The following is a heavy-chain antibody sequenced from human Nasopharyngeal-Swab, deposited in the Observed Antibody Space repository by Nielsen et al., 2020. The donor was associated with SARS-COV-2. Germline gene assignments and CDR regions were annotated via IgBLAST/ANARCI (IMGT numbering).Heavy chain of an antibody. CDR1: GYSFSSYW. D-gene: IGHD1-7*01. V-gene: IGHV5-51*01. Sequence: GESLKISCKGSGYSFSSYWNGWVRQMPGKGLEWMGILYPRDSDTRSSPSFQGQVTISADKSISTAYLQWSSLKASDTAMYYCATAYNGNYYWDYWGQGTLVTVSS. CDR3: ATAYNGNYYWDY. CDR2: LYPRDSDT. J-gene: IGHJ4*02.